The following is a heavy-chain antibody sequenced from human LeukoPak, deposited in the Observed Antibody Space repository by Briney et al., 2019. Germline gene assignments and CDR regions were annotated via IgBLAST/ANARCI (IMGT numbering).Heavy chain of an antibody. Sequence: SETLSLTCAVYGGSFSDYYWSWLRQPPGKGLEWIGEINHSGSTNYNPSLKSRVTISVDTSKNQFSLKLSSVTAADTAVYYCARGHVYLYFDYWGQGTLVTVSS. CDR3: ARGHVYLYFDY. V-gene: IGHV4-34*01. J-gene: IGHJ4*02. D-gene: IGHD2-2*01. CDR2: INHSGST. CDR1: GGSFSDYY.